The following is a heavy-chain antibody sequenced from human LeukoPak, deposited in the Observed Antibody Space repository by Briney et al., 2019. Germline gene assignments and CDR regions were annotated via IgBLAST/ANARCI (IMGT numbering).Heavy chain of an antibody. V-gene: IGHV3-21*01. J-gene: IGHJ4*02. CDR2: ISSSSSYI. CDR1: GFTFSSYS. CDR3: AREWIQTFDY. D-gene: IGHD5-18*01. Sequence: PGGPLRLSCAASGFTFSSYSMNRVRQAPGKGLEWVSSISSSSSYIYYADSVKGRFTSSRDNAKNSLYLQMNSLRAEDTAVYYCAREWIQTFDYWGQGTLVTVSS.